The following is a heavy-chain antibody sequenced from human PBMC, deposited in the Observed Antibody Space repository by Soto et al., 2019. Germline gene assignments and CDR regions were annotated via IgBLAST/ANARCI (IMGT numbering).Heavy chain of an antibody. Sequence: QVQLVQSGAEVKKPGASVKVSCKASGYTFTSYGISWVRQAPGQGLEWMRWISAYNGNTNYAQKLQGRVTMTTDTSTSTAYMELRSLRSDDTAVYYCARDMVYAIWEEIYWFDPWGQGTLVTVSS. CDR1: GYTFTSYG. D-gene: IGHD2-8*01. CDR2: ISAYNGNT. CDR3: ARDMVYAIWEEIYWFDP. J-gene: IGHJ5*02. V-gene: IGHV1-18*01.